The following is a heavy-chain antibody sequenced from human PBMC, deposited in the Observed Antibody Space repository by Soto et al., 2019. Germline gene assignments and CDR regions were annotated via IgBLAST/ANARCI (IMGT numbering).Heavy chain of an antibody. V-gene: IGHV3-30*18. CDR2: ISYDGSNK. CDR3: AKASDSGSFYVNFDY. J-gene: IGHJ4*02. CDR1: GFTFSTFG. D-gene: IGHD3-10*01. Sequence: GGSLRLSCAASGFTFSTFGMHWVRQAPGKGLEWVAVISYDGSNKYYADSVKGRFTISRDNSKTTLFLQVNSLRTEDTAVYYCAKASDSGSFYVNFDYWGQGTLVTVSS.